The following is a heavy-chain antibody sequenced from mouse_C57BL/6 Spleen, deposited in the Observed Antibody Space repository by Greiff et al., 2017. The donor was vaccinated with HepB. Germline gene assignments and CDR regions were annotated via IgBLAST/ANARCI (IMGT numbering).Heavy chain of an antibody. V-gene: IGHV2-9-1*01. D-gene: IGHD2-4*01. Sequence: QVQLQQSGPGLVAPSQSLSITCTVSGFSLTSYAISWVRQPPGKGLEWLGVIWTGGGTNYNSALKSRLSISKDNSKSQVFLKMNSLQTDDTARYYCARRGNDYDDWYFDVWGTGTTVTVSS. CDR3: ARRGNDYDDWYFDV. CDR2: IWTGGGT. J-gene: IGHJ1*03. CDR1: GFSLTSYA.